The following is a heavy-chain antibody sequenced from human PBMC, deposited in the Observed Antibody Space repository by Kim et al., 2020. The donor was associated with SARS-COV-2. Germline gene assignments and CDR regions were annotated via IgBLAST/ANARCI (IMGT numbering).Heavy chain of an antibody. V-gene: IGHV1-8*01. J-gene: IGHJ6*02. D-gene: IGHD3-10*01. CDR3: ARRSGGITMVRGVIITDTGMDV. CDR1: GYTFTSYD. Sequence: ASVKVSCKASGYTFTSYDINWVRQATGQGLEWMGWMNPNSGNTCYAQKFQGRVTMTRNTSISTAYMELSSLRSEDTAVYYCARRSGGITMVRGVIITDTGMDVWGQGTTVTVSS. CDR2: MNPNSGNT.